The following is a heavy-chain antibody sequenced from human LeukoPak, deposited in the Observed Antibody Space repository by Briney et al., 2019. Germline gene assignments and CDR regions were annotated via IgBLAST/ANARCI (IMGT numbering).Heavy chain of an antibody. V-gene: IGHV3-21*04. CDR2: ISSSSSYI. D-gene: IGHD3-22*01. CDR3: AKIRKLAYYYDILGY. CDR1: GFTFSSYS. Sequence: GGSLRLSCAASGFTFSSYSMNWVRQAPGKGLEWVSSISSSSSYIYYADSVKGRFTISRDNSKNTLYLQMNSLRAEDTTVYYCAKIRKLAYYYDILGYWGQGTLVTVSS. J-gene: IGHJ4*02.